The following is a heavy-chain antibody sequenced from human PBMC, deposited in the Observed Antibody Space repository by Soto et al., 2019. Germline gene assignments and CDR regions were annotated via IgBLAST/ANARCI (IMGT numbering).Heavy chain of an antibody. D-gene: IGHD6-19*01. J-gene: IGHJ4*02. CDR2: ISYDGDSI. Sequence: GGSLRLSCAASGFTFRIYSMHWVRQAPGKGLEWVSVISYDGDSIFYTDSVKGRFTISRDNSKNTLYLQMNSLRAEDTAVYYCAAAEKWLADPFDYWGQGTLVTVSS. CDR3: AAAEKWLADPFDY. CDR1: GFTFRIYS. V-gene: IGHV3-30-3*01.